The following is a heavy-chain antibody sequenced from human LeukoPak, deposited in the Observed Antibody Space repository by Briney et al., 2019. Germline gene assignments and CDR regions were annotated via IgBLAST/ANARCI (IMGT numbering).Heavy chain of an antibody. CDR3: ARDHSSSSEDY. Sequence: SETLSLTCTVSGYSISSGYYWAWIRQPPGKGLEWIGSIFHTGSTYHNPSLKSRVTISVDTSKNQFSLKLNSATAADTAVYYCARDHSSSSEDYWGQGTLVTVSS. D-gene: IGHD6-13*01. CDR2: IFHTGST. CDR1: GYSISSGYY. J-gene: IGHJ4*02. V-gene: IGHV4-38-2*02.